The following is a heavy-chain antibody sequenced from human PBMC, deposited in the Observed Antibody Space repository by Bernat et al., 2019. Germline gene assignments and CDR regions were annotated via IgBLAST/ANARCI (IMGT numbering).Heavy chain of an antibody. CDR3: ARALGVGVTRIGDVFDI. J-gene: IGHJ3*02. Sequence: EVQLVESGGGLVQPGRSLRLSCAASGFMFDDYAMHWVRQVPGKGLEWVSSISSSSSYIYYAGSMKGRFTISRDNAKTSLYLQMNSLRAEDTAVYYCARALGVGVTRIGDVFDIWGQGTMVAVSS. CDR2: ISSSSSYI. D-gene: IGHD1-26*01. CDR1: GFMFDDYA. V-gene: IGHV3-21*01.